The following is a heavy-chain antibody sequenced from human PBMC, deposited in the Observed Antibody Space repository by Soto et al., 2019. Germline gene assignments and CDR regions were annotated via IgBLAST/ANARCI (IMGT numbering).Heavy chain of an antibody. J-gene: IGHJ2*01. D-gene: IGHD3-16*01. CDR2: INDRSTYI. V-gene: IGHV3-21*06. CDR1: GFSFSKYS. CDR3: AKCPSCRSYACIEF. Sequence: VGYLRISITASGFSFSKYSMNWVRQAPGKGLEWVASINDRSTYIFYADSVKGRFTISRDNAINSLYLQMKSLRPDDTAVYYWAKCPSCRSYACIEFWCRGLLVSVSS.